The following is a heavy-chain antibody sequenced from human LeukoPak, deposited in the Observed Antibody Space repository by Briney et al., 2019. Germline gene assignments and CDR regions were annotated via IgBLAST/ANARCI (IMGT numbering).Heavy chain of an antibody. CDR1: GFTFSGNW. J-gene: IGHJ4*02. D-gene: IGHD5-24*01. Sequence: GGSLRLSCEASGFTFSGNWMSWVRQAPGKGLEWVASINPDGSQKLYVDSVRGRFTISRDNTKGSLYLQMNSLGAEDTAMYYCAKLLGTATTYDSWGQGTRVTVSS. CDR2: INPDGSQK. CDR3: AKLLGTATTYDS. V-gene: IGHV3-7*01.